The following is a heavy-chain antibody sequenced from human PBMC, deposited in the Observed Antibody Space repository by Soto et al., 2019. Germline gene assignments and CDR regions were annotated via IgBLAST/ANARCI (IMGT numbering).Heavy chain of an antibody. V-gene: IGHV4-39*01. J-gene: IGHJ4*02. CDR2: IYYSGST. Sequence: QLQLQESGPGLVKPSETLSLTCTVSGGSISSSSYYWGWIRQPPGKGLEWIGSIYYSGSTYYNPSLKSRVTISVDTSNNQFSLKLSSVTAADTAVYYCARHTGEFATIIVSSGSSPFDYWGQGTLVTVSS. CDR1: GGSISSSSYY. CDR3: ARHTGEFATIIVSSGSSPFDY. D-gene: IGHD1-26*01.